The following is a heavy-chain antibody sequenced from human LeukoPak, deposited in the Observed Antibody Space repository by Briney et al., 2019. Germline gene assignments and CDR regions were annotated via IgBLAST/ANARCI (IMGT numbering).Heavy chain of an antibody. CDR2: ISWNSGSI. CDR1: GFTFDDYA. D-gene: IGHD3-10*01. V-gene: IGHV3-9*01. J-gene: IGHJ4*02. Sequence: PGRSLRLSCAASGFTFDDYAMHWVRQAPGKGLEWVSGISWNSGSIGYADSVKGRFTISRDNAKNSLYLQMNSLRAEDTALYYCAKGTGSYPISYFDYWGQGTLVTVSS. CDR3: AKGTGSYPISYFDY.